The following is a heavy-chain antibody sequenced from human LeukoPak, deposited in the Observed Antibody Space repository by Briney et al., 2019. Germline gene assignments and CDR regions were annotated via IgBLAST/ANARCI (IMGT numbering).Heavy chain of an antibody. CDR2: MNPNSGNT. V-gene: IGHV1-8*01. CDR3: ARGMYSGSYEFVY. CDR1: GYTFTSYD. J-gene: IGHJ4*02. Sequence: ASVKVSCKASGYTFTSYDINWVRQGTGQGLEWMGWMNPNSGNTGYAQKFQGRVTMTRNTTISTGYMELSSLRSADPAMYYCARGMYSGSYEFVYWGQGTLVTVSS. D-gene: IGHD1-26*01.